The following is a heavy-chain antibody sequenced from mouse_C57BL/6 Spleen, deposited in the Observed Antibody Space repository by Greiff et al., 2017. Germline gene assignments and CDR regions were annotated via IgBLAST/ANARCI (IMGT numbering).Heavy chain of an antibody. CDR2: IYPRSGNT. CDR1: GYTFTSYG. J-gene: IGHJ2*01. CDR3: ASTSVYYGSS. D-gene: IGHD1-1*01. Sequence: QVQLQQSGAELVRPGASVKLSCKASGYTFTSYGISWVKQSTGQGLEWIGDIYPRSGNTYYNEKFKGKATLTADKSSSTAYMELRRLTSEDSEVYVSASTSVYYGSSWGQGTTLTVSS. V-gene: IGHV1-81*01.